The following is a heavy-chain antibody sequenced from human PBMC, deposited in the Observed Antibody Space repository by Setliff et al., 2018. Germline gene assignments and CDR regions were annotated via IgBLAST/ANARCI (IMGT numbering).Heavy chain of an antibody. CDR1: GFTFRRYG. CDR2: TKQDGSEK. D-gene: IGHD3-10*01. J-gene: IGHJ6*03. CDR3: SRGIWFGGSDYYMDV. Sequence: GGSLRLTWAASGFTFRRYGMSWVRQAAGKGLEWVANTKQDGSEKYYADSVKGRFTISRDNSKNTLYLQMNSLRDEDTAVYYCSRGIWFGGSDYYMDVWGKGTTVTVSS. V-gene: IGHV3-7*01.